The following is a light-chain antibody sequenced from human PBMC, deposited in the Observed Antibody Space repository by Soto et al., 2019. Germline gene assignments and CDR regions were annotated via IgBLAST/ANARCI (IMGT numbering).Light chain of an antibody. CDR3: QSYDSSLNVVV. CDR2: GNS. Sequence: QSVLTQPPSVSGAPGQRVTISCTGSSSNIGAGYDVHWYQQLPGTAPKLLIYGNSNRPSGVPDRFSGSKSGTSASLAITGLQADDETDYYCQSYDSSLNVVVFGGGTKLTVL. CDR1: SSNIGAGYD. J-gene: IGLJ2*01. V-gene: IGLV1-40*01.